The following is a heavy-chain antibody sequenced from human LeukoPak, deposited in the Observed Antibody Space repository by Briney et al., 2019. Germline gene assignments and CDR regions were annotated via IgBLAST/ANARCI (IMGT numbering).Heavy chain of an antibody. D-gene: IGHD2-21*01. CDR3: ARDDCGDTCYPGGY. CDR2: VKAGNGDT. V-gene: IGHV1-3*01. J-gene: IGHJ4*02. CDR1: GYIFTKYV. Sequence: ASVKVSCKASGYIFTKYVVHWVRQAPGQRPEWMGWVKAGNGDTKYSQNFQDRLTITRDTSASTVYMELSSLTSEDTALYYCARDDCGDTCYPGGYWGQGTLVTVSS.